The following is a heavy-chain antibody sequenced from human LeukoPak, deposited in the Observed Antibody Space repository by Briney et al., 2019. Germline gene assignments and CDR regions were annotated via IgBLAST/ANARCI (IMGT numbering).Heavy chain of an antibody. D-gene: IGHD4-23*01. CDR3: ARILSTLVRLDY. CDR1: GYTFTTYG. J-gene: IGHJ4*02. V-gene: IGHV1-18*01. CDR2: ISAYNGNT. Sequence: ASVKVSCKASGYTFTTYGITCVRQAPGQGLEWMGWISAYNGNTNYAQRLQDRVTLTTDTSTATAYMELRSLRSDDTAVYYCARILSTLVRLDYWGQGTLVTVSS.